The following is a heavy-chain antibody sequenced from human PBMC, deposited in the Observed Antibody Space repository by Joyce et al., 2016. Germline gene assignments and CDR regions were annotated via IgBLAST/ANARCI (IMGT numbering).Heavy chain of an antibody. Sequence: QVRLQESGPGLVKPSETLSLTCAVSGFSVNAGYYWGWIRQPPGKGLEWIAIGHHTGGCSANPSRKSRVPVSVDTSKNQFSLTLTSVTDADTATYYCARLADYDFSTLYPPVASFFGMDAWGPGTPVTVSS. CDR2: GHHTGGC. V-gene: IGHV4-38-2*01. D-gene: IGHD3/OR15-3a*01. CDR1: GFSVNAGYY. CDR3: ARLADYDFSTLYPPVASFFGMDA. J-gene: IGHJ6*02.